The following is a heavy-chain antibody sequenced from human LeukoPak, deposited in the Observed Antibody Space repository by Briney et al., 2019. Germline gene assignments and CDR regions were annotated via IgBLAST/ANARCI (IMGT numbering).Heavy chain of an antibody. J-gene: IGHJ4*02. CDR1: GFTFSSYA. CDR3: AREGRQPLPIAY. Sequence: GRSLRLSCAASGFTFSSYAMHWVRQAPGKGLEWVAVISYDGSNKYYADSVKGRFTISRDNSKNTLYLQLNSLRAEDTAVYYCAREGRQPLPIAYWGQGTLVTVSS. D-gene: IGHD2-15*01. V-gene: IGHV3-30*04. CDR2: ISYDGSNK.